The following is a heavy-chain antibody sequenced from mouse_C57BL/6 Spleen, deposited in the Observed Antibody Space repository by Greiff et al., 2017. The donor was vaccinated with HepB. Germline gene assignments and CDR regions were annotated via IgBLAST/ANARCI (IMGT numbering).Heavy chain of an antibody. CDR2: ISSGSSTI. CDR1: GFTFSDYG. J-gene: IGHJ4*01. CDR3: ARENYYAMDY. V-gene: IGHV5-17*01. Sequence: EVKLMESGGGLVKPGGSLKLSCAASGFTFSDYGMHWVRQAPEKGLEWVAYISSGSSTIYYADTVKGRFTISRDNAKNTLFLQMTSLRSEDTAMYYFARENYYAMDYWGQGTSVTVSS.